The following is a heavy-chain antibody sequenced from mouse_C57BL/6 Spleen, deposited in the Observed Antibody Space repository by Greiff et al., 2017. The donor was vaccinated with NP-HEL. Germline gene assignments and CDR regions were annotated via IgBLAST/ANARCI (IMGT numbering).Heavy chain of an antibody. D-gene: IGHD2-2*01. CDR1: GFTFSSYA. Sequence: EVKLMESGGGLVKPGGSLKLSCAASGFTFSSYAMSWVRQTPEKRLEWVATISDGGSYTYYPDNVKGRFTISRDNAKNNLYLQMSHLKSEDTAMYYCARAPYGYDWFAYWGQGTLVTVSA. CDR3: ARAPYGYDWFAY. J-gene: IGHJ3*01. CDR2: ISDGGSYT. V-gene: IGHV5-4*03.